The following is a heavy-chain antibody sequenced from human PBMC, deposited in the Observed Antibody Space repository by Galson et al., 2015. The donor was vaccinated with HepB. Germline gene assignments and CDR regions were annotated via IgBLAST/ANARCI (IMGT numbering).Heavy chain of an antibody. CDR3: ARVGKYDSGSYYKPMGAFDI. J-gene: IGHJ3*02. Sequence: SVKVSCKASGYTFTDYYMHWVRQAPGQGLQWMGWINPNSGGTKYAQKFQGWVIMTRDTSISTAYMELSRLTSDDTAVYYCARVGKYDSGSYYKPMGAFDIWGQGTMVTVSS. V-gene: IGHV1-2*04. CDR1: GYTFTDYY. D-gene: IGHD3-10*01. CDR2: INPNSGGT.